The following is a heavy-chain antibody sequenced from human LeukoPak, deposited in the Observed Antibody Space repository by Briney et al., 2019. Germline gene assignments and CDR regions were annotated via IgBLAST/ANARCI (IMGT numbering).Heavy chain of an antibody. V-gene: IGHV1-2*02. CDR3: AAQRWLQSDFDY. Sequence: ASVKVSCKPSGYTFIDYYIHWVRQAPGQGLEWMGWINPNSGGTNYARKFQGRVTMTRDTSISTAYMDLSRLRSDDTAVYYCAAQRWLQSDFDYWGQGTLVTVSS. J-gene: IGHJ4*02. D-gene: IGHD5-24*01. CDR2: INPNSGGT. CDR1: GYTFIDYY.